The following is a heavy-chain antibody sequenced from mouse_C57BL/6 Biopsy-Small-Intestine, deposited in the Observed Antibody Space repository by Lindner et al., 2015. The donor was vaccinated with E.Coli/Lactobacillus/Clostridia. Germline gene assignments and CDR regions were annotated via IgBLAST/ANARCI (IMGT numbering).Heavy chain of an antibody. J-gene: IGHJ1*01. CDR3: VRHDGSYGGYFDV. V-gene: IGHV1-14*01. Sequence: VQLQESGPELVKPGASVKMSCKASGYTFTSYVMHWVKQKPGQGLEWIGYINPYNDGTRYNETFKGKATLTSDKSSSTAYMELSSLTSEDSAVYYCVRHDGSYGGYFDVWGAGTTVTVSS. CDR2: INPYNDGT. CDR1: GYTFTSYV. D-gene: IGHD1-1*02.